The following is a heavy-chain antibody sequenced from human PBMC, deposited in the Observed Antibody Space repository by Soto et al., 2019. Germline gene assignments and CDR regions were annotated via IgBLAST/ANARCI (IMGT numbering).Heavy chain of an antibody. CDR1: GGTFSSYT. CDR2: IIPILGIA. J-gene: IGHJ6*02. V-gene: IGHV1-69*08. D-gene: IGHD2-2*01. CDR3: ARDEDIVVVPAATHYGMDV. Sequence: QVQLVQSGAEVKKPGSSVKVSCKASGGTFSSYTISWVRQAPGQGLEWMGRIIPILGIANYAQKFQGRVTITADKSPSTAYMELSSLRSEDTAVYYCARDEDIVVVPAATHYGMDVWGQGTTVTVSS.